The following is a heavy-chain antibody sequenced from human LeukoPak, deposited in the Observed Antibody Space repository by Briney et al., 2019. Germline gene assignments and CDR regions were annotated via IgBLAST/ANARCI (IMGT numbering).Heavy chain of an antibody. J-gene: IGHJ4*02. CDR2: ISSSSSYI. D-gene: IGHD6-13*01. CDR1: GFTFRTYG. V-gene: IGHV3-21*01. CDR3: ARDNARAAALVLDY. Sequence: GGSLRLSCAASGFTFRTYGMNWVRQAPGKGLEWVSSISSSSSYIYYADSVKGRFTISRDNAKNSLYLQMDSLRAEDTAVYYCARDNARAAALVLDYWGQGTLVTVPS.